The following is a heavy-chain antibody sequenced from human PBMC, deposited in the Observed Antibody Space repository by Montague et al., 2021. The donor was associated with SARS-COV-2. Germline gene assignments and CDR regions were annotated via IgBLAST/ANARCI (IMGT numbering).Heavy chain of an antibody. J-gene: IGHJ3*02. CDR2: IYTSGST. Sequence: SETLSLTCTVSGGSISSHYWNWIRQSAGKGLEWIGRIYTSGSTNYDPSLKSRVTMSVDTSKNQFSLKLSSVTAADTAVYYCARGALFYDSSGYYSDAFDIWGQGTMVTVSS. CDR1: GGSISSHY. CDR3: ARGALFYDSSGYYSDAFDI. V-gene: IGHV4-4*07. D-gene: IGHD3-22*01.